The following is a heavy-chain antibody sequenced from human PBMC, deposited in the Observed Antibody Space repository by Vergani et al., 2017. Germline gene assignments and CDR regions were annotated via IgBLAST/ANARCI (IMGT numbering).Heavy chain of an antibody. J-gene: IGHJ4*02. CDR1: EYSFGNYW. D-gene: IGHD3/OR15-3a*01. V-gene: IGHV5-51*01. CDR3: AGHRTYPDS. Sequence: EVELVQSGPEMRKPGESLKISCKGSEYSFGNYWIGWVRQMPGKGLEWMGNIYPADSDTRYSPSFQGQVTISADKSISTAFLQWDSLKASDTALNYCAGHRTYPDSWGQGPLVTVSS. CDR2: IYPADSDT.